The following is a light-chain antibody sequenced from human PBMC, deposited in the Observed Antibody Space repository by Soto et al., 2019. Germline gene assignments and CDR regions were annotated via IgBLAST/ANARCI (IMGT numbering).Light chain of an antibody. J-gene: IGKJ2*01. Sequence: DIHMTQSPSTLSASVGDTVTITCRASQDVSQWLAWYQERPGKPPKLLIYKASSLERGVPSRFSGRGSETEFTLTIRDLQPDDFATYYCQHYDSYPYTFGQGTRLEIK. V-gene: IGKV1-5*03. CDR1: QDVSQW. CDR3: QHYDSYPYT. CDR2: KAS.